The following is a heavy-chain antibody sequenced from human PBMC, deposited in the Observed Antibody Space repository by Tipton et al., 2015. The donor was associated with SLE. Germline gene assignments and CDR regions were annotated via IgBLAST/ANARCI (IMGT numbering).Heavy chain of an antibody. CDR2: IYYNGKT. CDR3: AGHGMVNYYYYGMDV. D-gene: IGHD4-23*01. Sequence: TLSLTCSVSGGSISSYYWSWIRQPPAKGLEWIGFIYYNGKTNYNSSLKSRVTISVDTSKSQFSLKLRSVTAADTAVYYCAGHGMVNYYYYGMDVWGQGTTVTVSS. CDR1: GGSISSYY. J-gene: IGHJ6*02. V-gene: IGHV4-59*08.